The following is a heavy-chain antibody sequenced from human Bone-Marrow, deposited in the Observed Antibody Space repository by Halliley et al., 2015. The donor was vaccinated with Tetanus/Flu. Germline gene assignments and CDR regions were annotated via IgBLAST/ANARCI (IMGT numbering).Heavy chain of an antibody. CDR2: IHHSGPS. Sequence: TLSLTCTVSGGSISSGSYYWSWIRQHPGKGLEWIGYIHHSGPSYYNPSLRSRLAISVDTSKNELSLKLTSVTAADTAVYYCARDAGGSGSYYRGFDPWVRGSWSPSPQ. J-gene: IGHJ5*02. CDR1: GGSISSGSYY. CDR3: ARDAGGSGSYYRGFDP. V-gene: IGHV4-31*03. D-gene: IGHD3-10*01.